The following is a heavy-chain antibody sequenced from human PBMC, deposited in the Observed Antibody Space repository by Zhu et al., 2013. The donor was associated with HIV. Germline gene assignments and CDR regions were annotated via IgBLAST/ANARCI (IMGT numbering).Heavy chain of an antibody. CDR2: FDPEDGET. CDR3: ATVSPRGIVVVPAAIRGVFYYYYGMDV. J-gene: IGHJ6*02. D-gene: IGHD2-2*01. CDR1: GYTFTSYY. Sequence: QVQLVQSGAEVKKPGASVKVSCKASGYTFTSYYMHWVRQAPGKGLEWMGGFDPEDGETIYAQKFQGRVTMTEDTSTDTAYMELSSLRSEDTAVYYCATVSPRGIVVVPAAIRGVFYYYYGMDVWGQGTTVTVSS. V-gene: IGHV1-24*01.